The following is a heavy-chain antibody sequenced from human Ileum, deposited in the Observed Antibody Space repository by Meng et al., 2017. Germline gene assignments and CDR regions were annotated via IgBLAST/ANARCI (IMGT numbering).Heavy chain of an antibody. CDR1: GFTFNIYW. CDR3: ARGFPDYYESSGYRDY. D-gene: IGHD3-22*01. J-gene: IGHJ4*02. CDR2: INSDGGRI. V-gene: IGHV3-74*01. Sequence: GESLKISCTASGFTFNIYWMHWVRQAPGKGLVWVSRINSDGGRISYADSVKGRFTISRDNAKNTLYLQMYSLRAEDTAVYYCARGFPDYYESSGYRDYWGQGTLVTVSS.